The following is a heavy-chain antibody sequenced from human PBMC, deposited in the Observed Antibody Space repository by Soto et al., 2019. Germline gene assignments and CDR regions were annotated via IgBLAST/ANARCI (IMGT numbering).Heavy chain of an antibody. CDR2: IYYSGST. Sequence: SETLSLTCTVSGGSISSGGHYWSWIRQHPGKGLEWIGYIYYSGSTYYNPSLKSRVTISVDTSKNQFSLKLSSVTAADTAVYYCARDGRYCSSTSCYYYGMDVWGQGTTVTVSS. V-gene: IGHV4-31*03. D-gene: IGHD2-2*01. J-gene: IGHJ6*02. CDR1: GGSISSGGHY. CDR3: ARDGRYCSSTSCYYYGMDV.